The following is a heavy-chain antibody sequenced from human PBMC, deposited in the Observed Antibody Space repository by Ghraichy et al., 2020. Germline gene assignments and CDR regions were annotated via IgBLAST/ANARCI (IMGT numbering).Heavy chain of an antibody. J-gene: IGHJ5*02. CDR1: GFKFNTFW. Sequence: ETLSLTCAASGFKFNTFWMSWVRQSPGKGLEWVASINEDGSEKRYLDAVKDRFTISRDNAKTSLFLQMNSLRVEDTGVYFCARGKCFDPWGQGTLVTVSS. V-gene: IGHV3-7*03. D-gene: IGHD3-10*01. CDR2: INEDGSEK. CDR3: ARGKCFDP.